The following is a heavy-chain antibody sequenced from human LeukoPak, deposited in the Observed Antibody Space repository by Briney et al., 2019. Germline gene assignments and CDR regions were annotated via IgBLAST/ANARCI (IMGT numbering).Heavy chain of an antibody. V-gene: IGHV3-74*01. J-gene: IGHJ6*02. CDR3: WTLGVLRSSGTDV. CDR1: GFTLSTYW. D-gene: IGHD3-10*01. CDR2: INSDGSVT. Sequence: GGSLRLSCAASGFTLSTYWTHWVRQVPGKGLLWVSNINSDGSVTNYADSVEGRFTISRDHAKDTVYLQMNSLRAEDTAVYHCWTLGVLRSSGTDVWGQGTTVTVSS.